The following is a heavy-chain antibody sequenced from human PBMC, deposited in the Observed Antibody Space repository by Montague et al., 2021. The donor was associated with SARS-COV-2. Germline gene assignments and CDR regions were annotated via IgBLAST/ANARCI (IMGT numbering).Heavy chain of an antibody. CDR1: GFSLSTSGMC. J-gene: IGHJ4*02. CDR2: IDWDDDK. CDR3: ARIRDYDILTGSYSGFDY. Sequence: PALVKPTQTLTLTCTFSGFSLSTSGMCVSWIRQPPGKALEWLALIDWDDDKYYSTSLKTRLIISKDTSKNQVVLTMTNMDPVDTATYYCARIRDYDILTGSYSGFDYWGQGTLVTVSS. V-gene: IGHV2-70*01. D-gene: IGHD3-9*01.